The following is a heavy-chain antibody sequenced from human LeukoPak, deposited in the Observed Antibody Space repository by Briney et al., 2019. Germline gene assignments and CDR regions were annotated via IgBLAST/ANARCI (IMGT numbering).Heavy chain of an antibody. D-gene: IGHD2-2*01. J-gene: IGHJ4*02. CDR3: ASSHMLQYCSRTNCGREFDC. CDR2: INHGGST. V-gene: IGHV4-34*01. Sequence: SETLSLTCAVYGGSFSGYYWSWIRQPPGKGLEWIGEINHGGSTNYNPSLRSRVTMSVGTSKNQFSLKLSSVTAADTAVYYCASSHMLQYCSRTNCGREFDCWGQGTLVTVSS. CDR1: GGSFSGYY.